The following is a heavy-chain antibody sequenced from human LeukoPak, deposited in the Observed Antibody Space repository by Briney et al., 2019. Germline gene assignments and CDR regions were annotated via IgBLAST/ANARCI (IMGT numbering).Heavy chain of an antibody. CDR3: ARVGPQQLVPHHFDY. J-gene: IGHJ4*02. Sequence: PGGSLRLSCAASGFTFSSYSMNWVRQAPGKGLEWVSSICSSSSYIYYADSVKRRFTISRDNAKNSLYLQMNSLRAEDTAVYYCARVGPQQLVPHHFDYWGQGTLVTVSA. CDR2: ICSSSSYI. D-gene: IGHD6-13*01. CDR1: GFTFSSYS. V-gene: IGHV3-21*01.